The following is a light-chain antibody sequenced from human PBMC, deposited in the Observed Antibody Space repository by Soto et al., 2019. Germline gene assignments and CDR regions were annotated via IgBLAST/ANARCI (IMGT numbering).Light chain of an antibody. Sequence: DIQMTQSPSTLSTSVGERVTITCRASQSVSNWLAWYQQKPGKAPNLLIYDVSSLESGVPSRFSGSGSGTAFILTISSLQPDDFATYYCQQYDSYSWTFGQGTKVEMK. J-gene: IGKJ1*01. CDR3: QQYDSYSWT. V-gene: IGKV1-5*01. CDR1: QSVSNW. CDR2: DVS.